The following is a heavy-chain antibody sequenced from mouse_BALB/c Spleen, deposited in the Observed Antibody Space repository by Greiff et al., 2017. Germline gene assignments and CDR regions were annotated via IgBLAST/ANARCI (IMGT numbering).Heavy chain of an antibody. CDR3: ARSGYYGSSYGNY. V-gene: IGHV1-54*01. Sequence: VQLQQSGAELVRPGTSVKVSCKASGYAFTNYLIEWVKQRPGQGLEWIGVINPGSGGTNYNENFKGKATLTADKSSSTAYMQLSSLTSDDSAVYYCARSGYYGSSYGNYWGQGTTLTVSS. CDR1: GYAFTNYL. J-gene: IGHJ2*01. CDR2: INPGSGGT. D-gene: IGHD1-1*01.